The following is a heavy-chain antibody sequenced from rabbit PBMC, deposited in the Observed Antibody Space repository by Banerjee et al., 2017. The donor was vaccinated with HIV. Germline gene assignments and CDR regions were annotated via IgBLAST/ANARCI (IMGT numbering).Heavy chain of an antibody. D-gene: IGHD1-1*01. CDR2: IYVGSSGST. V-gene: IGHV1S40*01. J-gene: IGHJ6*01. Sequence: QSLEESGGDLVKPGASLTLTCTASGFDFSSSHWISWVRQAPGKGLEWIACIYVGSSGSTYYASWAKGRFTISKTSSTTVTLQMTSLTAADTATYFCTRNYIYNHLNLWGPGTLVTVS. CDR3: TRNYIYNHLNL. CDR1: GFDFSSSHW.